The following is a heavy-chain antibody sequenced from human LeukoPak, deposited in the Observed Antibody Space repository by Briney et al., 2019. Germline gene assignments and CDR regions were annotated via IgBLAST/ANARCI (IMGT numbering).Heavy chain of an antibody. D-gene: IGHD3-3*01. CDR2: ISYDGSNK. CDR1: GFTFSSYG. J-gene: IGHJ6*02. Sequence: GGSLRLSCAASGFTFSSYGMHWVRQAPGKGLEWVAVISYDGSNKYYADSVKGRFTISRDNSKNTLYLQMNSLRAEDTAVYYCARSPLSDYDFWSGPYYYYYGMDVWGQGTTVTVSS. V-gene: IGHV3-30*03. CDR3: ARSPLSDYDFWSGPYYYYYGMDV.